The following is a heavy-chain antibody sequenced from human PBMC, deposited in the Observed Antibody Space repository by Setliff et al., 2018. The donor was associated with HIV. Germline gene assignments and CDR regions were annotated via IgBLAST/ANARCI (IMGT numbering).Heavy chain of an antibody. CDR3: ARLNRWSIAVAGTHLYYYGMDV. Sequence: ASVKVSCKASGYIFTSHGITWVRQAPGQGLEWMGWISVYTGNTNYAQNLQGRVTMTTDTSTSTAYMELRSLRSEDTAVYYCARLNRWSIAVAGTHLYYYGMDVWGQGTTVTVSS. J-gene: IGHJ6*02. V-gene: IGHV1-18*01. CDR1: GYIFTSHG. D-gene: IGHD6-19*01. CDR2: ISVYTGNT.